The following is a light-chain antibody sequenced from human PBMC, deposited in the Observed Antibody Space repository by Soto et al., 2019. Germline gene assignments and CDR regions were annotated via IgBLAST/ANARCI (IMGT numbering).Light chain of an antibody. V-gene: IGKV3-20*01. CDR1: QSVSSSY. CDR2: GAS. Sequence: DIVLTQSPGILSLSPGERATLSCRASQSVSSSYLAWYQQKPGQAPRLLIYGASSRATGIPDRFSGSGSGTDFTLTISRLEPEDFAVYYCQQYGSSSLTFGGGTKVEIK. J-gene: IGKJ4*01. CDR3: QQYGSSSLT.